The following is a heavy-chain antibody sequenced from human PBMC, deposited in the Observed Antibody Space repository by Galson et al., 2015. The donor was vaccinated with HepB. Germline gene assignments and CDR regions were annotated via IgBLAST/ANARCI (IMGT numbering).Heavy chain of an antibody. Sequence: ETLSLTCAVYGGSFFGYQWTWIRQSPGKGLEWIGHINHRRSSNYNPSLKSRATMSIDISKKQFSLKLSSVTAADTAVYYCARAVYYDFWNGFGPWGQGTLVTVSS. J-gene: IGHJ5*02. D-gene: IGHD3-3*01. CDR1: GGSFFGYQ. CDR2: INHRRSS. CDR3: ARAVYYDFWNGFGP. V-gene: IGHV4-34*01.